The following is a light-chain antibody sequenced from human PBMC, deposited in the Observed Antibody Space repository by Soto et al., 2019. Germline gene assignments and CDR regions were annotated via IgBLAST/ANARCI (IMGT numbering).Light chain of an antibody. CDR1: QSVSKY. Sequence: EIVLTQSPATLSLSPGERVTLSCRTSQSVSKYFAWYQQKPGREPTLLIYDASSRATGIPARFIGSGSGTDFTLTISSLEPEDVAIYYCQQCSTWPITFGQGTRLEIK. J-gene: IGKJ5*01. CDR3: QQCSTWPIT. V-gene: IGKV3-11*01. CDR2: DAS.